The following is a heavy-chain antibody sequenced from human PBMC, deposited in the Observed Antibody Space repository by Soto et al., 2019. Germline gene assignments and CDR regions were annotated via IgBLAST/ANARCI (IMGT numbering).Heavy chain of an antibody. Sequence: QVQLVESGGGVVQPGRSLRLSCAASGFTFSSYGMHWVRQAPGKGLEWVAVISYDGSNKYYADSVMGRFTISRDNSKNTLYLQMNSLRAEDTAVYYCAKDGTVTNYYYYYGMDVWGQGTTVTVSS. D-gene: IGHD4-17*01. CDR2: ISYDGSNK. V-gene: IGHV3-30*18. CDR3: AKDGTVTNYYYYYGMDV. CDR1: GFTFSSYG. J-gene: IGHJ6*02.